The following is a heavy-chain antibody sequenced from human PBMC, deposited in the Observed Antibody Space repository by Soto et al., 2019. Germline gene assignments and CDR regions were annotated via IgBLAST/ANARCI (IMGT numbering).Heavy chain of an antibody. V-gene: IGHV4-39*02. CDR3: VRDRTTFTLFDY. CDR2: IYYSGST. Sequence: PSETLSLTCTVSGGSITSSSYYWGWIRQPPGKGLEWIGTIYYSGSTYYNPSLKSRVTISVDTSKNQFSLNLSSVTAADTAVYYCVRDRTTFTLFDYWGQGALVTVSS. CDR1: GGSITSSSYY. D-gene: IGHD1-7*01. J-gene: IGHJ4*02.